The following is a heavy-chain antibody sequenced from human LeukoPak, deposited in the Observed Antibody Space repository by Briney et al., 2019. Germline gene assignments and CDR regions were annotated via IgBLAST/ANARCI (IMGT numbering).Heavy chain of an antibody. J-gene: IGHJ5*02. D-gene: IGHD6-13*01. CDR3: AISQYPIAAADNWFDP. V-gene: IGHV4-39*02. CDR1: GDSISSSDYY. Sequence: SETLSLTCTVSGDSISSSDYYWGWVRQPPGKGLEWIGSLYNSGITHYNPSLKSRVTVSVDTSKNHFSLKLRSVTAADTAVYYCAISQYPIAAADNWFDPWGQGTLVTVSS. CDR2: LYNSGIT.